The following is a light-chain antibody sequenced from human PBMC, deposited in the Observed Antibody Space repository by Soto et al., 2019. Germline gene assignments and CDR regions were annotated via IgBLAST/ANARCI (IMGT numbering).Light chain of an antibody. J-gene: IGLJ2*01. CDR1: SGSVSTSYD. CDR2: STN. CDR3: VLYMGSGSVV. Sequence: QTVVTQEPSFSVSPGGTVTLTCGLSSGSVSTSYDPSWYQQTPGQAPRTLIYSTNTRSSGVPDRFSGSILGNKAALTITGAKADDESDYYCVLYMGSGSVVFGGGTKLTVL. V-gene: IGLV8-61*01.